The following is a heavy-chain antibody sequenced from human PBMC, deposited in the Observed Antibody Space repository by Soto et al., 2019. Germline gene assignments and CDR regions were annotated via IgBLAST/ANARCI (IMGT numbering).Heavy chain of an antibody. CDR2: ISYDGSNK. Sequence: GGSLRLSCAASGFTFSSYAMHWVRQAPGKGLEWVAVISYDGSNKYYADSVKGRFTISRDNSKNTLYLQMNSLRAEDTAVYYCARDLAAPGPDKHWGQGTLVTVSS. CDR1: GFTFSSYA. V-gene: IGHV3-30-3*01. CDR3: ARDLAAPGPDKH. J-gene: IGHJ1*01. D-gene: IGHD6-13*01.